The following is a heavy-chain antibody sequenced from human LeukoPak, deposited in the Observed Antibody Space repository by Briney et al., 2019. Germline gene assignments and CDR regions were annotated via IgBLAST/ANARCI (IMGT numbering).Heavy chain of an antibody. J-gene: IGHJ6*03. CDR2: INPNSGGT. CDR3: ARAYLFEVGATTYYYYYYMDV. CDR1: GYTFTGYY. Sequence: GASVKVSCKASGYTFTGYYMHWVRQAPGQGLEWMGWINPNSGGTNYAQKFQGRVTMTRDTSISTAYMELSRLRSDDTAVYYCARAYLFEVGATTYYYYYYMDVWGKGTTVTVSS. V-gene: IGHV1-2*02. D-gene: IGHD1-26*01.